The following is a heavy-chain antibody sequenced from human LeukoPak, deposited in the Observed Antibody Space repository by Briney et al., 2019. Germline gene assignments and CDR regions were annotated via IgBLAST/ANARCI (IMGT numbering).Heavy chain of an antibody. CDR1: GDSISSDTYY. CDR2: IYASGNS. Sequence: PSETLSLTCTVSGDSISSDTYYWSWIRQPAGKGLEWIGRIYASGNSNYNASLKSRVTISIDTSKNQFSLRLSSAIAADTAVYYCAGTRRYCSGGSCYNWFDPWGQGTLVTVSS. CDR3: AGTRRYCSGGSCYNWFDP. D-gene: IGHD2-15*01. J-gene: IGHJ5*02. V-gene: IGHV4-61*02.